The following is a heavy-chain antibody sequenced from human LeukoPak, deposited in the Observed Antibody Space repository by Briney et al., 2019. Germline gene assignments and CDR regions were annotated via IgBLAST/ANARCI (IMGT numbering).Heavy chain of an antibody. V-gene: IGHV4-39*07. CDR1: GGSISSSSYY. CDR3: VAGIDY. D-gene: IGHD6-19*01. J-gene: IGHJ4*02. Sequence: NPSETLSLTCTVSGGSISSSSYYWGWIRQPPGKGLEWIGSIYYSGSTNYNPSLKSRVTISVDTSKNQFSLKLSSVTAADTAVYYCVAGIDYWGQGTLVTVSS. CDR2: IYYSGST.